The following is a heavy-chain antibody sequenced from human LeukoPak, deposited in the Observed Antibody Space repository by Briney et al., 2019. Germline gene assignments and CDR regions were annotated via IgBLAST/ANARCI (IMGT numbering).Heavy chain of an antibody. CDR1: GGSFSGYY. Sequence: PSETLSLTGAVYGGSFSGYYWSWIRQPPGKGLEWIGEINHSGSTNYNPSLKSRVTISVDTSKNQFSLKLSSVTAADTAVYYCAREMDSSGWYNWFDPWGQGTLVTVSS. V-gene: IGHV4-34*01. CDR2: INHSGST. CDR3: AREMDSSGWYNWFDP. J-gene: IGHJ5*02. D-gene: IGHD6-19*01.